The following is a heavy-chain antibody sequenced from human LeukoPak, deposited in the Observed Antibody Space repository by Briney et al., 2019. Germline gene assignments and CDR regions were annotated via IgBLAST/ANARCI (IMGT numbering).Heavy chain of an antibody. D-gene: IGHD4-17*01. CDR2: IFGGGDT. J-gene: IGHJ5*02. CDR1: GFTVTNNY. Sequence: GGSLRLSCSASGFTVTNNYMSWIRQAPGKGLEWVSVIFGGGDTYYADSVKGRFTISRDNSKNTLYLEMNSLRAGDTAVYYCARDHGDYLALWNWFDPWGQGTLVTISS. V-gene: IGHV3-53*01. CDR3: ARDHGDYLALWNWFDP.